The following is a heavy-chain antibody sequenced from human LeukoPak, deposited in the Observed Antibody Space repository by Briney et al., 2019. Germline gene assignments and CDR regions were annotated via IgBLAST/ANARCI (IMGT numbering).Heavy chain of an antibody. Sequence: SETLSLTCAVSGASITSYYWTWIRQPPGKGLEWIGYIYHTGNIKYNPSLNSRVTISIDTSKNQFSLKLSSVTAADTAVYYCARFGSGWWYNDYWGQGILVTASS. CDR1: GASITSYY. CDR3: ARFGSGWWYNDY. V-gene: IGHV4-59*01. D-gene: IGHD6-19*01. J-gene: IGHJ4*02. CDR2: IYHTGNI.